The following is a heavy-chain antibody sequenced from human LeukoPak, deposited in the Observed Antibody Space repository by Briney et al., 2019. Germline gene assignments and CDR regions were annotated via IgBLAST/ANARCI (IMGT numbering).Heavy chain of an antibody. Sequence: SETLSLTCTVSGGSMSSYYWSWIRQPPGKGLEWIGYIYYSGSTKYNPSLKSRVTISVDTSKNQFSLKLSSVTAADTAVFYCARQLLAAAGGGGYFDYWGQGTLVTVSS. CDR2: IYYSGST. J-gene: IGHJ4*02. CDR3: ARQLLAAAGGGGYFDY. V-gene: IGHV4-59*08. CDR1: GGSMSSYY. D-gene: IGHD6-13*01.